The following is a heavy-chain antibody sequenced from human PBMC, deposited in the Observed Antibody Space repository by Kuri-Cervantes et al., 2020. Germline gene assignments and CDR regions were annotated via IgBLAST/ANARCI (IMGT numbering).Heavy chain of an antibody. D-gene: IGHD5-24*01. CDR3: ARTRDAYNYRRGDAFDP. V-gene: IGHV4-34*01. CDR1: GGSFSGYN. CDR2: INDSGDT. Sequence: GSLRLSCAVYGGSFSGYNWNWIRQSPGKGLEWIGEINDSGDTNYDPSLRSRVTISLDTSQRQFSLRLTSVTAADTAIYYCARTRDAYNYRRGDAFDPWGQGSLVTVSS. J-gene: IGHJ5*02.